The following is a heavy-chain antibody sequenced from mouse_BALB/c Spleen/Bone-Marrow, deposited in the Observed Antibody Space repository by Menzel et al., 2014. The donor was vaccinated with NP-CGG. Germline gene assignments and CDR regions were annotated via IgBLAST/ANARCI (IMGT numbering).Heavy chain of an antibody. D-gene: IGHD1-2*01. V-gene: IGHV1S56*01. CDR2: IFPGDSTT. CDR1: GNTFTSYD. CDR3: VRSRLRDWYFDV. J-gene: IGHJ1*01. Sequence: VQLQQSGVELVKPGASVKLSCKASGNTFTSYDINWVRQRPEQGLEWIGWIFPGDSTTKYNEKFKGKATLSTDKSSSTVHMQLSRLTSEDSAVYFCVRSRLRDWYFDVCGAETTVTISS.